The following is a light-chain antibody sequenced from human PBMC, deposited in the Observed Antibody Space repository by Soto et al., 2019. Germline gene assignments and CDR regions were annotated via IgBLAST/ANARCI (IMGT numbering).Light chain of an antibody. Sequence: QSVLTQPPSASGTPGQRVTISCSGNSSNIGSNTVNWYQHLPGTAPKLLMYSNNQRPSGVPDRFSGSKSGTSASLAISGLQSEDESDYYCAAWDDTLKRYVFGTGTKVTVL. CDR1: SSNIGSNT. CDR3: AAWDDTLKRYV. V-gene: IGLV1-44*01. J-gene: IGLJ1*01. CDR2: SNN.